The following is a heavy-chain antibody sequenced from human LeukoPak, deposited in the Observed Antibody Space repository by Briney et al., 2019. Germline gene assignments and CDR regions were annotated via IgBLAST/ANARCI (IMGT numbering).Heavy chain of an antibody. CDR1: GFTFSSYS. V-gene: IGHV3-30*18. D-gene: IGHD4-17*01. Sequence: GGSLRLSCAASGFTFSSYSMQWVRQTPGKGLEWVGIMSNSGENTFYGEAVKGRFTISRDNSQNTQYLQMNSLRPEDTAVYYCAKGGASVTRYVDYWGQGTLVTVSS. J-gene: IGHJ4*02. CDR3: AKGGASVTRYVDY. CDR2: MSNSGENT.